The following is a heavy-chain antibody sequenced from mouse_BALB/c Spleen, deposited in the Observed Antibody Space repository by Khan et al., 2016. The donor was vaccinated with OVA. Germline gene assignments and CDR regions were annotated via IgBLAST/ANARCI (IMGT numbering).Heavy chain of an antibody. V-gene: IGHV14-1*02. CDR1: GFNFKNYY. D-gene: IGHD2-3*01. J-gene: IGHJ3*01. Sequence: VRLQQSGAELVRPGALVKLSCKASGFNFKNYYMHWVKQSPEQGLVWIGRIDPENGDTIYAPKFQGQVSITSDTSSNTAYLQLSSLKSEDTAVFYCTRDGSSPWFAYWGQGTLVTVSA. CDR2: IDPENGDT. CDR3: TRDGSSPWFAY.